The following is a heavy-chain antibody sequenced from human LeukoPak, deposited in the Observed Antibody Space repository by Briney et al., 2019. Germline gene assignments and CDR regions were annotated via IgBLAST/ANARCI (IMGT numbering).Heavy chain of an antibody. CDR3: ARGADCSSTSCSPQGYYYYYMDV. V-gene: IGHV3-21*01. D-gene: IGHD2-2*01. CDR2: ISSSSSII. CDR1: GFTFSDYY. Sequence: AGGSLRLSCAASGFTFSDYYMNWVRQAPGKGLEWVSSISSSSSIIYYADSMKGRFTISRDNSKNTLYLQMNSLRAEDTAVYYCARGADCSSTSCSPQGYYYYYMDVWGKGTTVTISS. J-gene: IGHJ6*03.